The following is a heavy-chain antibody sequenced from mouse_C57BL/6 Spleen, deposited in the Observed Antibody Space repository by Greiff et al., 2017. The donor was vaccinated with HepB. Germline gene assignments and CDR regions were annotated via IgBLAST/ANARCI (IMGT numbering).Heavy chain of an antibody. CDR2: ISSGSSTI. Sequence: EVKLVESGGGLVKPGGSLKLSCAASGFTFSDYGMHWVRQAPEKGLEWVAYISSGSSTIYYADTVKGRFTISRDNAKNTLFLHMTSLRSEDTAMYYCARPYVGAMDYWGQGTSVTVSS. D-gene: IGHD6-5*01. CDR1: GFTFSDYG. J-gene: IGHJ4*01. CDR3: ARPYVGAMDY. V-gene: IGHV5-17*01.